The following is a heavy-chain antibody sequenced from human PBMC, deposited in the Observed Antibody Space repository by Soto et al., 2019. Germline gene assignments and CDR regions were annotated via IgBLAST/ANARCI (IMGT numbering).Heavy chain of an antibody. J-gene: IGHJ5*02. Sequence: SETLSLTCSLSGGAIGGYYWSWIRQPPGKALEWIGYVSYSGSTDYHPSLKSRASISIDTSKNQFSLKMISVTAADTAVYYCARHGYDSGWFFFDPWGQGALVTVSS. V-gene: IGHV4-59*08. CDR3: ARHGYDSGWFFFDP. D-gene: IGHD6-19*01. CDR2: VSYSGST. CDR1: GGAIGGYY.